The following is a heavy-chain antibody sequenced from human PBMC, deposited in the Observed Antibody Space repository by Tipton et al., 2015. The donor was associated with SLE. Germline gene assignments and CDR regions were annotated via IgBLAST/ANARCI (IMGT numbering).Heavy chain of an antibody. CDR2: ISSSSSTI. D-gene: IGHD6-19*01. V-gene: IGHV3-48*01. CDR1: GFTFSSYS. Sequence: SLRLSCAASGFTFSSYSMNWVRQAPGKGLEWVSYISSSSSTIYYADSVKGRFTISRDNAKNSLYLQMNSLRAEDTAVYYGARDGRTQWLVSPYYFDYWGQGTLVTVSS. J-gene: IGHJ4*02. CDR3: ARDGRTQWLVSPYYFDY.